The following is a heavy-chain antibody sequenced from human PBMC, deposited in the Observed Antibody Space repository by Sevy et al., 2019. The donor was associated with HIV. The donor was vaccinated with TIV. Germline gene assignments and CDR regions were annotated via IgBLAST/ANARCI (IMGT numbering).Heavy chain of an antibody. CDR1: GYTFTSHA. Sequence: ASVKVSCKASGYTFTSHAMIWVRQAPGQGLEWMGWINTNTGNPTYGQGFTGRFVFSLDTSVSTAYLKISSLKAADTVVYYCARDGAATGSDAFDIWGSTFDIWGQGTMVTVSS. D-gene: IGHD6-13*01. J-gene: IGHJ3*02. CDR3: ARDGAATGSDAFDIWGSTFDI. CDR2: INTNTGNP. V-gene: IGHV7-4-1*02.